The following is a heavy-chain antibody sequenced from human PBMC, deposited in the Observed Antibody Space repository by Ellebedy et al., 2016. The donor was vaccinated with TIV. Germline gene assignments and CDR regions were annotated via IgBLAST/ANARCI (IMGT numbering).Heavy chain of an antibody. CDR1: GLTFSSHS. Sequence: GESLKISCAASGLTFSSHSMNWVRQAPGKGLEWVSCIGTTGNTVYYADSVKGRFTISRDNAMNSLYLEMNSLRDEETVVYYCARVRGTYAYGMDVWGQGTTVTVSS. J-gene: IGHJ6*02. CDR2: IGTTGNTV. D-gene: IGHD3-16*01. V-gene: IGHV3-48*02. CDR3: ARVRGTYAYGMDV.